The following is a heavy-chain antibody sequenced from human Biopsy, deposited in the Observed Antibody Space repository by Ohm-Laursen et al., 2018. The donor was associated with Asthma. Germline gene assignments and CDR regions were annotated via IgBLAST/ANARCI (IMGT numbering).Heavy chain of an antibody. V-gene: IGHV3-30*03. D-gene: IGHD1-1*01. CDR2: VSSEGHST. J-gene: IGHJ3*02. Sequence: SLRLSCSASGFVFIQARMHWVRQAPGKGLEWVAAVSSEGHSTSYDDSVKGRFTISRDNSKSRLFLQMDSQRVVDSAVYYCARGQEESGSDALESWGQGEKVAVSS. CDR1: GFVFIQAR. CDR3: ARGQEESGSDALES.